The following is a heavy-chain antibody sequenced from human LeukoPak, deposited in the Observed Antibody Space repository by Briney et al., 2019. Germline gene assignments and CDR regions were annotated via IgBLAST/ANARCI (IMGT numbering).Heavy chain of an antibody. CDR2: INPNSGGT. Sequence: ASVKVSCKAPGYTFTGYYMHWVRQAPGQGLEWMGWINPNSGGTNYAQKFQGRVTMTRDTSISTAYMELSRLRSDDTAVYYCARTPLGVVVVAATPGAFDIWGQGTMVTVSS. J-gene: IGHJ3*02. V-gene: IGHV1-2*02. D-gene: IGHD2-15*01. CDR3: ARTPLGVVVVAATPGAFDI. CDR1: GYTFTGYY.